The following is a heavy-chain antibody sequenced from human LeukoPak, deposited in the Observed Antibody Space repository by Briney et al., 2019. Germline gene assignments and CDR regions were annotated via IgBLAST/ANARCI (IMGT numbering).Heavy chain of an antibody. J-gene: IGHJ4*02. CDR1: GFTFSSYA. CDR3: ATRYRELGVYGDYFDY. Sequence: PGGSLRLSCAASGFTFSSYAMSWVRQAPGKGLEWVSAISGSGGSTYYADSVKGRFTISRDNSKNTLYLQMNSLRAEDTAVYYCATRYRELGVYGDYFDYWGQGTLVTVSS. D-gene: IGHD3-10*01. V-gene: IGHV3-23*01. CDR2: ISGSGGST.